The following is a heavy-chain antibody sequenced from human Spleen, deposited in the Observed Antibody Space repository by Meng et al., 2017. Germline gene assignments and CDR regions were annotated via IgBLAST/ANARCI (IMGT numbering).Heavy chain of an antibody. D-gene: IGHD4-23*01. V-gene: IGHV3-11*04. Sequence: GESLKISCAASGFTFSDYYMSWIRQAPGKGLEWVSYISGSGSSVYYADSVKGRFTISRDNAKNSLYLQMNSLRAEDTAVYYCARDVDYGGNFEDYWGQGTRV. CDR2: ISGSGSSV. CDR3: ARDVDYGGNFEDY. CDR1: GFTFSDYY. J-gene: IGHJ4*02.